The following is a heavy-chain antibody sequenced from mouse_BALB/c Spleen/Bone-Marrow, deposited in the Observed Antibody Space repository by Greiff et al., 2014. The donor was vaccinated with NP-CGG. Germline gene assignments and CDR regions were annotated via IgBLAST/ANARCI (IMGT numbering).Heavy chain of an antibody. CDR1: GYSFTSYW. Sequence: VQLQESGAELVRPGASVKLSCKASGYSFTSYWMNWVKQRPGQGLEWIGMIHLSDSESWLNQKFKDKATLTVDKSSSTAYMQLSSPTSEDSAVYYCTRYDLTTRAFAYWGQGTLVTVSA. D-gene: IGHD3-3*01. CDR2: IHLSDSES. CDR3: TRYDLTTRAFAY. J-gene: IGHJ3*01. V-gene: IGHV1-74*04.